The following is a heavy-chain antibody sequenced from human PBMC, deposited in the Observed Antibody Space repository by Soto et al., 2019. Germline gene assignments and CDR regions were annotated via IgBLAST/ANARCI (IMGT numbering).Heavy chain of an antibody. CDR1: GGSISSSSYY. CDR3: PRPNRVPVVPAATGYNNWFDP. V-gene: IGHV4-39*01. J-gene: IGHJ5*02. Sequence: PSETLSLTCTVSGGSISSSSYYWGWIRQPPGKGLEWIGSIYYSGSTYYNPALKSRVTISVDTSKNQFSLKLSSVTAADTAVYYCPRPNRVPVVPAATGYNNWFDPWGQGTLVTVAS. CDR2: IYYSGST. D-gene: IGHD2-2*01.